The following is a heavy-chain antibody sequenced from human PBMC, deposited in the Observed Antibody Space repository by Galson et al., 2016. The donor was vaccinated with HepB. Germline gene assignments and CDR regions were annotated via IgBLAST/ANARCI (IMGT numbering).Heavy chain of an antibody. CDR3: ARGSSSRSIYHYYYYTMDV. D-gene: IGHD6-6*01. V-gene: IGHV3-33*08. J-gene: IGHJ6*02. CDR2: IWYDRGKE. CDR1: GFTFSHYG. Sequence: SLRLSCAASGFTFSHYGMNWVRQAPGKGLEWVAVIWYDRGKEYHTESVKGRFTISRDNSKNKLYLEMNTLRVEDTAVYFCARGSSSRSIYHYYYYTMDVWGQGTTVTVSS.